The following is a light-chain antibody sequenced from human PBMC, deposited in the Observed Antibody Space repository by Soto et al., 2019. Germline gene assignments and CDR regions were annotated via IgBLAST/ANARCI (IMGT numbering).Light chain of an antibody. J-gene: IGKJ4*01. V-gene: IGKV1-9*01. CDR3: QQLNSYPLT. CDR2: AAS. CDR1: QAIGSY. Sequence: IQLTQSPSSLSASVGDRVTITCRASQAIGSYLAWYQQKSGKAPKLLIYAASTLQSGVPSRFSGIGSGTDFTLTISSLQPEDFATYYCQQLNSYPLTFAGGTKVEIK.